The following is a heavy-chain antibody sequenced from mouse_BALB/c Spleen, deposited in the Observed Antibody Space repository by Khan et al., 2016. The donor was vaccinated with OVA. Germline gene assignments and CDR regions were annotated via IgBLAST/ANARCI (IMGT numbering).Heavy chain of an antibody. CDR1: GDSITSGY. D-gene: IGHD2-14*01. J-gene: IGHJ3*01. Sequence: EVQLVESGPSLVKPSQTLSLTCSVTGDSITSGYWSWIRKFPGNKLEYMGYMIFSGNTYYNPSLKSRISIPRHTSKTQYYLQLNSVTTEDTATYYCARSTYRYAFAYWGRGTLVTVSA. V-gene: IGHV3-8*02. CDR3: ARSTYRYAFAY. CDR2: MIFSGNT.